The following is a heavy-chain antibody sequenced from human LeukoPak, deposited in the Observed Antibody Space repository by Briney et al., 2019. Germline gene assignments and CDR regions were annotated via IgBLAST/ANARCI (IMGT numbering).Heavy chain of an antibody. V-gene: IGHV4-39*01. CDR2: IYYSGST. D-gene: IGHD6-13*01. CDR1: GGSLSSSSYY. J-gene: IGHJ1*01. CDR3: ASIRIEAAGSGLGTEYFQH. Sequence: ASETLSLTCTVSGGSLSSSSYYWGWIRQPPGKGLEWIGSIYYSGSTYYNPSLKSRVTISVDTSKNQFSLKLSSVTAADTAVYYCASIRIEAAGSGLGTEYFQHWGQGTLVTVSS.